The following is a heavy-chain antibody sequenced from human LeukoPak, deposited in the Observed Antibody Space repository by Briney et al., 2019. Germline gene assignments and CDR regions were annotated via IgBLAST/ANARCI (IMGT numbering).Heavy chain of an antibody. D-gene: IGHD1-7*01. CDR1: GYTFTSYD. V-gene: IGHV1-24*01. Sequence: ASVKVSCKASGYTFTSYDINWVRQAPGKGLEWMGGFDPEDGETIYAQKFQGRVTMTEDTSTDTAYMELSSLRSEDTAVYYCATVSTGTTRSDYWGQGTLVTVSS. CDR3: ATVSTGTTRSDY. CDR2: FDPEDGET. J-gene: IGHJ4*02.